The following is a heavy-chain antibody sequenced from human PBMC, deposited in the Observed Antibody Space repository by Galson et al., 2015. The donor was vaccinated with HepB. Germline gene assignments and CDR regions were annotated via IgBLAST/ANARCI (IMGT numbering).Heavy chain of an antibody. V-gene: IGHV3-21*01. Sequence: SLRLSCAASGFSFNTYTMNWVRQAPGERLEWVSSISGSNSYIYYADSVKGRFTISRDNAKNSLYLQMNSLSPEDTAVYYCARNGRTSYDFCHFDYWGQGSLVTVSS. CDR2: ISGSNSYI. J-gene: IGHJ4*02. D-gene: IGHD3-3*01. CDR1: GFSFNTYT. CDR3: ARNGRTSYDFCHFDY.